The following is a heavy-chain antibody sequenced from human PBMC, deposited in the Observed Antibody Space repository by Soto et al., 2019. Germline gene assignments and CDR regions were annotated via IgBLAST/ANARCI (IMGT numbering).Heavy chain of an antibody. CDR1: GFTFSSYG. V-gene: IGHV3-33*01. Sequence: VGSLRLSCAASGFTFSSYGMHWVRQAPGKGLEWVAVIWYDGSNKYYADSVKGRFTISRDNSKNTLYLQMNSLRAEDTAVYYCARSREYYGSGSYYNHYYGMDVWGQGTTVTAP. J-gene: IGHJ6*02. CDR3: ARSREYYGSGSYYNHYYGMDV. D-gene: IGHD3-10*01. CDR2: IWYDGSNK.